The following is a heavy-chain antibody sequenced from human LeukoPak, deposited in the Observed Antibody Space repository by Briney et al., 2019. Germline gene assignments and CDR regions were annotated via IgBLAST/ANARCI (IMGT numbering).Heavy chain of an antibody. D-gene: IGHD4-23*01. J-gene: IGHJ3*02. CDR2: IYHSGST. CDR3: ARVTDKGGNGDVFDI. V-gene: IGHV4-30-2*01. Sequence: SQTLSLTCAVSGGSISSGGYSWSWIRQPPGKGLEWIGYIYHSGSTYYNPSLKSRVTISVDRSKNQFSLKLSSVTAADTAVYYGARVTDKGGNGDVFDIGGQGTMVTVS. CDR1: GGSISSGGYS.